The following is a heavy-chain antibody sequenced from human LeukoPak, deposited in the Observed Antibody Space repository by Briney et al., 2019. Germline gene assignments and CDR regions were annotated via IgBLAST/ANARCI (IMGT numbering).Heavy chain of an antibody. Sequence: PGGSLRLSCAASGFTFSSYSMNWVRQAPGKGLEWVSSISSSSSYIYYADSVEGRFTISRDNAKNSLYLQMNSLRAEDTAVYYCARDRTVGPLWFGESHIDYWGQGTLVTVSS. J-gene: IGHJ4*02. V-gene: IGHV3-21*01. CDR1: GFTFSSYS. CDR3: ARDRTVGPLWFGESHIDY. D-gene: IGHD3-10*01. CDR2: ISSSSSYI.